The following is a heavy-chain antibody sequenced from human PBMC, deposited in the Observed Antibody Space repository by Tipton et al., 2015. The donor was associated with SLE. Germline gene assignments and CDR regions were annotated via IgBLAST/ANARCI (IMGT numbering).Heavy chain of an antibody. J-gene: IGHJ3*01. D-gene: IGHD3-16*01. CDR3: ARDRRSWGGSNALDL. Sequence: SLRLSCAASGFIFRTFALSWVRQAQGKGLEWVSGINTGGEITFYADSVKGRFTISRDNSKDTLYLQIHSLRAEDTATYYCARDRRSWGGSNALDLWGQGTLVTVSS. CDR1: GFIFRTFA. CDR2: INTGGEIT. V-gene: IGHV3-23*01.